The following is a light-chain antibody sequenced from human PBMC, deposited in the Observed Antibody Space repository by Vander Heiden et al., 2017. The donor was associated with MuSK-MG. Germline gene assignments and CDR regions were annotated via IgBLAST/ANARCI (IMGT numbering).Light chain of an antibody. CDR2: AAS. CDR1: QSISNV. Sequence: DIQMTQSPSSLSASVGDRVTITCRASQSISNVLNWYQQKPGEAPNLLIYAASSLQSGVPSRFSGSRSGTDFTITISNLQPEDFATYYCQQSYSTLLTFGGGTKVEIK. J-gene: IGKJ4*01. V-gene: IGKV1-39*01. CDR3: QQSYSTLLT.